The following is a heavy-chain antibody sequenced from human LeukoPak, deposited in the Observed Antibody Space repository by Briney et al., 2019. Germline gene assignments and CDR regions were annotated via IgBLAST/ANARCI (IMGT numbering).Heavy chain of an antibody. CDR2: IYPGDSDT. V-gene: IGHV5-51*01. CDR1: GYSFTSYW. J-gene: IGHJ4*02. Sequence: GESLKISCKGSGYSFTSYWIGWVRQMPEKGLEWMGIIYPGDSDTRYSPSFRGQVTISVDKSINTAYLQWSSLKASDTAMYYCARQATSSSGEDWGQGTLVTVSS. D-gene: IGHD6-6*01. CDR3: ARQATSSSGED.